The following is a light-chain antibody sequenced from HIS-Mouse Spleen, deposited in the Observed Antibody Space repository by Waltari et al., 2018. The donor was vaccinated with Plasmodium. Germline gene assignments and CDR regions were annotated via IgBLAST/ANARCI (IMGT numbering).Light chain of an antibody. J-gene: IGLJ2*01. CDR3: QSYDSSLSGWV. V-gene: IGLV1-40*01. CDR2: GNS. Sequence: QSVLTQPPSVSGAPGQRVTISCTGSSSNIGAGYDVHWYQQLPGTAPKLLIYGNSNRPAGVPDRVSGCNAGTSASLAITGIQAEEEADYYCQSYDSSLSGWVFGGGTKLTVL. CDR1: SSNIGAGYD.